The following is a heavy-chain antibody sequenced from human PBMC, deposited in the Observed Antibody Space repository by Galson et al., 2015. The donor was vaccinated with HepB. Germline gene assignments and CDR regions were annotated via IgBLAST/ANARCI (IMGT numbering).Heavy chain of an antibody. V-gene: IGHV3-73*01. CDR2: IRIKANDYAT. J-gene: IGHJ4*02. CDR1: GFSFSGSA. D-gene: IGHD2-2*01. CDR3: TRQGEPDAMVGY. Sequence: SLRLSCAASGFSFSGSAIHWVRQASGKGLEWVGRIRIKANDYATTYAVSVRGRFTISRDDSKNTAYLQMNSLKTEDTAVYYCTRQGEPDAMVGYWGQGALVTVSS.